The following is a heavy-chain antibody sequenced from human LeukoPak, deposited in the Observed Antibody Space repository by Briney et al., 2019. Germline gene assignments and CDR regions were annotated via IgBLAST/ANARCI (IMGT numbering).Heavy chain of an antibody. D-gene: IGHD6-13*01. V-gene: IGHV3-48*03. CDR2: ISSSGSTI. Sequence: QPGGSLRLSCAASGFTFSGYEMNWVRQAPGKGLEWVSYISSSGSTIYYADSVKGRFTISRDNAKNSLYLQMNSLRAEDTAVYYCASRYSSSWYYYYYMDVWGKGTTVTVSS. CDR3: ASRYSSSWYYYYYMDV. J-gene: IGHJ6*03. CDR1: GFTFSGYE.